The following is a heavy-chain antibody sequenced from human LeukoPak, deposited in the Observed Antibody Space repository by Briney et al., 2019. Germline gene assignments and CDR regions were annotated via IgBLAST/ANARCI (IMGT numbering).Heavy chain of an antibody. CDR2: MNPNSGNT. D-gene: IGHD3-22*01. Sequence: ASVKVSCKASRYIFSNYYIHWVRQAPGQGLEWMGWMNPNSGNTGYAQKFQGRVILTRDTSISTAYMELSSLRSEDTAVYYCARRADNYDSSCYQHWGQGTTVTVSS. J-gene: IGHJ6*02. CDR1: RYIFSNYY. CDR3: ARRADNYDSSCYQH. V-gene: IGHV1-8*02.